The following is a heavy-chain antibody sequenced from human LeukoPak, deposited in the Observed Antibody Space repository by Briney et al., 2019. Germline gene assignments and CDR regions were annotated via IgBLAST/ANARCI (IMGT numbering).Heavy chain of an antibody. CDR3: AKTTTVVTPFDRSDY. J-gene: IGHJ4*02. CDR2: ISGSGGST. V-gene: IGHV3-23*01. CDR1: GFTFSSYA. D-gene: IGHD4-23*01. Sequence: GGSPRLSCAASGFTFSSYAMSWVRQAPGKGLEWVSAISGSGGSTYYADSVKGRFTIARDNSKNTLYLQMNSLRAEDTAVYYCAKTTTVVTPFDRSDYWGQGTLVTLSS.